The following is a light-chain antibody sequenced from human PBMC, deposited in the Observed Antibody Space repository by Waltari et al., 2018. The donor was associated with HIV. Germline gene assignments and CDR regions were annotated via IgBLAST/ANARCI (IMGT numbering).Light chain of an antibody. Sequence: QSALTQPASVSGSPGQPITISCTVTSSDVGSYKLVSWYQQHPGKAPKLMIYEVSKRPSGVSNRFSGSKSGNTASLTISGLQAEDEADYYCCSYAGSSTYVFGTGTKVTVL. CDR1: SSDVGSYKL. CDR3: CSYAGSSTYV. V-gene: IGLV2-23*02. CDR2: EVS. J-gene: IGLJ1*01.